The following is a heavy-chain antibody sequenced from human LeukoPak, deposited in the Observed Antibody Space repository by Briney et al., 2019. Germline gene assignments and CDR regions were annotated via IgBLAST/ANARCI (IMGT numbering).Heavy chain of an antibody. CDR3: ARDLQDGVPTGY. CDR2: IKKDGSEK. J-gene: IGHJ4*02. V-gene: IGHV3-7*01. Sequence: GGSLRLSCAASGFTFSNYWMTWVRQAPGKGLEWVGNIKKDGSEKYYAESLKGRFTTSRDNVKNSLYLQMNSLRAEDTAVYYCARDLQDGVPTGYWGQGTLVIVS. CDR1: GFTFSNYW. D-gene: IGHD4-17*01.